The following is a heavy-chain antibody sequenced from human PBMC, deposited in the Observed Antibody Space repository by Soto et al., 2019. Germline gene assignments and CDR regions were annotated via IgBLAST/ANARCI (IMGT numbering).Heavy chain of an antibody. J-gene: IGHJ4*02. Sequence: SETLSLTCAVSGGSISSGGYSWSWIRQPPGKGLEWIGYIYHSGSTYYNPSLKSRVTISVDRSKNQFSLKLSSVTAADTAVYYCARDGGSSGYQRWGQGTLVTVSS. CDR3: ARDGGSSGYQR. D-gene: IGHD3-22*01. V-gene: IGHV4-30-2*01. CDR1: GGSISSGGYS. CDR2: IYHSGST.